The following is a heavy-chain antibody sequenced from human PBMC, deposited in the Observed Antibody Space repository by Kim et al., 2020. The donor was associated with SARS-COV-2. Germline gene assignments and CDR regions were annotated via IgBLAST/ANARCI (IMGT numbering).Heavy chain of an antibody. D-gene: IGHD2-15*01. CDR2: IRSKNYGGTP. J-gene: IGHJ4*02. CDR1: GFTFDDYL. V-gene: IGHV3-49*04. Sequence: GGSLRLSCSTSGFTFDDYLMSWVRQAPGKGLEWVSFIRSKNYGGTPEYAASVKGRFTISRDDSKNIAYLQMNSLKTDDTAVYYCTRGDHRYCSYYNCPFDNWGQGTLVTVSS. CDR3: TRGDHRYCSYYNCPFDN.